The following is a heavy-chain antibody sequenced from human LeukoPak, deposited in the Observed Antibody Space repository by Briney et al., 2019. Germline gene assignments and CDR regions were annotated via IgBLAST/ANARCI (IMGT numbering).Heavy chain of an antibody. CDR1: GFTFSSYG. Sequence: GRSLRLSCAASGFTFSSYGMHWVRQAPGKGLEWVAVISYDGSNKYYADSVKGRFTISRDNSKNTLYLQMNSLRAEDTAVYYCAIAIVGATTGDYWGQGTLVTVSS. CDR2: ISYDGSNK. CDR3: AIAIVGATTGDY. V-gene: IGHV3-30*03. D-gene: IGHD1-26*01. J-gene: IGHJ4*02.